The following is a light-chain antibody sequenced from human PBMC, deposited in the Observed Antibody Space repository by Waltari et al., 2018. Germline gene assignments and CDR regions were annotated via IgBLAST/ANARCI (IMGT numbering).Light chain of an antibody. CDR1: SSDVGTYNS. CDR2: DVT. Sequence: QSALTQPPSVSGSPGQSVTIFCTGTSSDVGTYNSVSSYRKNPGKATKLVIYDVTERPSGVPDRFSGSKSGNTASLTISGRQAEDEADYYDCSYADTYTWVVGGGTKLT. CDR3: CSYADTYTWV. J-gene: IGLJ3*02. V-gene: IGLV2-11*01.